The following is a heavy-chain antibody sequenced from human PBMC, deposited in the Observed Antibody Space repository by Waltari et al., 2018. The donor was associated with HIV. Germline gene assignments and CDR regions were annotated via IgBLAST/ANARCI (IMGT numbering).Heavy chain of an antibody. J-gene: IGHJ5*02. CDR1: GYTFTTYD. CDR2: MNPNSGNR. V-gene: IGHV1-8*01. CDR3: ARGLAVREKGSWFDP. D-gene: IGHD3-10*01. Sequence: QVQLVQSGAEVKKPGASVKVSCKASGYTFTTYDINWVRQATGQGLEWMGWMNPNSGNRGYAQKFQGRVTMTRNTSITTAYMELSSLRSEDTAVYYCARGLAVREKGSWFDPWGQGTLVTVSS.